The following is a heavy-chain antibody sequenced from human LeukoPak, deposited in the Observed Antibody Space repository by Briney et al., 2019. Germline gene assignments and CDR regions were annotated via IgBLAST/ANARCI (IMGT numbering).Heavy chain of an antibody. V-gene: IGHV4-39*01. J-gene: IGHJ5*02. CDR1: GGSISSSSYY. CDR3: ARHFGDIAADHRYNWFDP. D-gene: IGHD6-13*01. Sequence: SETLSLTCTVSGGSISSSSYYWGWIRQPPGKGLEWIGEINHSGSTNYNPSLKSRVTISVDTSKNQFSLKLSSVTAADTAVYYCARHFGDIAADHRYNWFDPWGQGTLVTVSS. CDR2: INHSGST.